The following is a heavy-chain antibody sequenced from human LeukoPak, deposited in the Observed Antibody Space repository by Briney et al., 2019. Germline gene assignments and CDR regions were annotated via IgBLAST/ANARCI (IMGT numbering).Heavy chain of an antibody. J-gene: IGHJ4*02. CDR1: GFTFSSYA. D-gene: IGHD5-12*01. CDR2: ISYDGSNK. CDR3: ARGVNIVASTGFDY. V-gene: IGHV3-30*04. Sequence: GRSLRLSCAASGFTFSSYAMHWVRQAPAKGLEWVAVISYDGSNKYYADSVKGRFTISRDNSKNTLYLQMNSLRAEDTAVYYCARGVNIVASTGFDYWGQGTLVTVSS.